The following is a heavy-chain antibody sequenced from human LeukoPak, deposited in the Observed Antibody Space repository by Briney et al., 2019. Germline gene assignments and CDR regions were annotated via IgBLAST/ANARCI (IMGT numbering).Heavy chain of an antibody. CDR1: GFTLSSYA. CDR2: MRGSGGST. J-gene: IGHJ3*02. CDR3: AKDTSISPMMDDAFDI. Sequence: EPGGSLRLSCAASGFTLSSYAVSWGRRAPGKGVEGVSAMRGSGGSTYYAESVQGRFTISRDNSKNTLYMQMHSLRAEDTAVYYCAKDTSISPMMDDAFDIWGQGTLVTVSS. V-gene: IGHV3-23*01. D-gene: IGHD3-22*01.